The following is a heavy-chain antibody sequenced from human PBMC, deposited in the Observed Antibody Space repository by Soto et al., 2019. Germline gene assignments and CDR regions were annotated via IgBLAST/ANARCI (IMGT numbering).Heavy chain of an antibody. CDR3: AKAGYPYPYALDV. V-gene: IGHV3-23*01. Sequence: VGSLRLSCAASGFTFSSHAMNWVRQAPGKGLEWVSAVSGSGGGTYYADSVKARFTISRDNSKNSLYLQMNSLRAEDTAVYYCAKAGYPYPYALDVWGQGTTVTVSS. CDR1: GFTFSSHA. CDR2: VSGSGGGT. J-gene: IGHJ6*02. D-gene: IGHD5-18*01.